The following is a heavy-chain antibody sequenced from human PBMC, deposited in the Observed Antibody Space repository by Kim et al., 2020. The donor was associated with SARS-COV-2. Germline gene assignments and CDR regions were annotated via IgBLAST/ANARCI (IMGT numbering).Heavy chain of an antibody. V-gene: IGHV4-39*01. J-gene: IGHJ4*01. CDR3: ARHLNDYYDSSGLDY. CDR1: GGSISSSSYY. CDR2: IYYSGST. D-gene: IGHD3-22*01. Sequence: SETLSLTCTVSGGSISSSSYYWGWIRQPPGKGLEWIGSIYYSGSTYYNPSLKSRVTISVDTSKNQFSLKLSSVTAADTAVYYCARHLNDYYDSSGLDYWG.